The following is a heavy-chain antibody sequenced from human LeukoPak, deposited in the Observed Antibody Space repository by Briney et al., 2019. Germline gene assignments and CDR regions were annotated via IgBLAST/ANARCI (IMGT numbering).Heavy chain of an antibody. CDR2: ISGSGGST. CDR3: ASRIGGWYMDN. V-gene: IGHV3-23*01. J-gene: IGHJ4*02. D-gene: IGHD6-19*01. Sequence: PGGSLRLFCVASGFTFSTYAMSWARQAPGKGLEWVSAISGSGGSTYYADSVKGRFTISRDNSKNTLYLQMNSLRAEDTAVYYCASRIGGWYMDNWGQGTLVTVSS. CDR1: GFTFSTYA.